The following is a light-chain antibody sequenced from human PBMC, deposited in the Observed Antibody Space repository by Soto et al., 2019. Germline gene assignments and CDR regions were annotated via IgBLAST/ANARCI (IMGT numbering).Light chain of an antibody. CDR3: QQCYTWPRGT. Sequence: EIVFTQAPGTLYLSPGDRATLSCRASQTVSSHLAWYQQKPGQAPRLLIFFASTRANGVPDRFSGSGSGTDLTLTISSLQSADFGVYSCQQCYTWPRGTFGQGTKVDIK. J-gene: IGKJ1*01. V-gene: IGKV3-15*01. CDR1: QTVSSH. CDR2: FAS.